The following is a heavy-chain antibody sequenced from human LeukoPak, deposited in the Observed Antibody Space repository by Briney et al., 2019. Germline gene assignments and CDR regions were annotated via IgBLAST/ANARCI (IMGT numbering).Heavy chain of an antibody. CDR1: GGSISSSTYY. D-gene: IGHD1-1*01. V-gene: IGHV4-39*06. Sequence: PSETLSLTCTVSGGSISSSTYYWGWIRQPPGKGLEWIGSLYYSGSTYYNPSLKSRITISVDTSKNQFPLKLSSVTAADTAVYYCARVTGWNPLQAAHLDYWGQGTLVTVSS. J-gene: IGHJ4*02. CDR2: LYYSGST. CDR3: ARVTGWNPLQAAHLDY.